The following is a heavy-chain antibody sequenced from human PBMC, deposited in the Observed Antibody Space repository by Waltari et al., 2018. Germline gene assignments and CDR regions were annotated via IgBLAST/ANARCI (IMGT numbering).Heavy chain of an antibody. CDR3: AKDSSEGYIAAAGTPYCFDY. V-gene: IGHV3-23*01. CDR1: GFTFSSYA. D-gene: IGHD6-13*01. J-gene: IGHJ4*02. Sequence: EVQLLESGGGLVQPGGSLRLSCAASGFTFSSYAMSWVRQAPGKGLGWVSAISGSGGSTYYADSVKGRFTISRDNSKNTLYLQMNSLRAEDTAVYYCAKDSSEGYIAAAGTPYCFDYWGQGTLVTVSS. CDR2: ISGSGGST.